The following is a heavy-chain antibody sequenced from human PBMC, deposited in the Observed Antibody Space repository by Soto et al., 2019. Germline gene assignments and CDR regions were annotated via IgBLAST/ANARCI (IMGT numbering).Heavy chain of an antibody. D-gene: IGHD3-16*02. Sequence: GGSLRLSCAASGFTFSSYAMSWVRQAPGKGLEWVLAISGSGGSTYYADSVKGRFTISRDNSKNTLYLQMNSLRAEDTAVYYCAKDHPTYYDYVWGSYRQGYFDYWGQGTLVTVSS. V-gene: IGHV3-23*01. CDR3: AKDHPTYYDYVWGSYRQGYFDY. CDR1: GFTFSSYA. J-gene: IGHJ4*02. CDR2: ISGSGGST.